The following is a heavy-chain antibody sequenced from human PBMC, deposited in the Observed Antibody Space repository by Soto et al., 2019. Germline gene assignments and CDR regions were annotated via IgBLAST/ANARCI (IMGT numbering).Heavy chain of an antibody. J-gene: IGHJ4*02. CDR3: ARHVQKTGYCSAGTCSRFDY. Sequence: TVSLTCTVCGRSISSISDYWGWIRKRPGKGLEGIGSMYYSGSAYYNPSLEGRVTISVDTSKNQCSLKLASVTAADTAVYYCARHVQKTGYCSAGTCSRFDYWGQGTQVTVSS. CDR1: GRSISSISDY. V-gene: IGHV4-39*01. CDR2: MYYSGSA. D-gene: IGHD2-15*01.